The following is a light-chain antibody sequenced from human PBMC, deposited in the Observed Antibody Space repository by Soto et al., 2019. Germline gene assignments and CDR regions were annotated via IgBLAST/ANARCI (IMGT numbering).Light chain of an antibody. V-gene: IGLV2-18*02. CDR2: EVS. CDR1: SSDVGSYNR. Sequence: QSALTQPPSVSGSTGLSVTISCTGSSSDVGSYNRVSWYQQPPGTAPKLMIYEVSNRPSGVPDRFSGSKSDNTASLTISGLQAEDETDYYCSSYTSSSTLVFGGGTKLTVL. CDR3: SSYTSSSTLV. J-gene: IGLJ2*01.